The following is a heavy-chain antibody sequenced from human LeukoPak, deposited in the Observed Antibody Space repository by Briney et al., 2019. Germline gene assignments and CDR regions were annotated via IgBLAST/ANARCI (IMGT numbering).Heavy chain of an antibody. CDR3: ARDNYFDY. CDR1: GGSFSGYY. Sequence: NSSETLSLTCAVYGGSFSGYYWSWIRQPPGKGLEWIGEINHSGSTNYNPSLKSRVTISVDTSRNQLSLKLSSVTAADTAVYYCARDNYFDYWGQGTLVTVSS. CDR2: INHSGST. J-gene: IGHJ4*02. V-gene: IGHV4-34*01.